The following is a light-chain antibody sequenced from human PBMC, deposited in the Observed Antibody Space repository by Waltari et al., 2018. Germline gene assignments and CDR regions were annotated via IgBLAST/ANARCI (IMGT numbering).Light chain of an antibody. J-gene: IGLJ2*01. Sequence: QSVLTQPPSASGTPGQRVTISCSGTGSNLGTNSVQWYQHLPGTTPKLLIYRNNQRPSGVPYRCSGSKSGTSASLAISGLRSEDEADYYCAAWDDTLSGRLFGGGTKLTVL. V-gene: IGLV1-47*01. CDR1: GSNLGTNS. CDR2: RNN. CDR3: AAWDDTLSGRL.